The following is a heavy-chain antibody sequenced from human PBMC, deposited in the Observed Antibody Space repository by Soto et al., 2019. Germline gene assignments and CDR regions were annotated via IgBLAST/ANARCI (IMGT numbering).Heavy chain of an antibody. V-gene: IGHV3-23*01. Sequence: EVQLLESGGGLVQPGGSLRLSCAASGFTFSSYAMSWVRQAPGKGLEWVSAISGSGGSTYYADSVKGRFTISRDNSKNTPYLQMNSLRAEDTAVYYCAKATYYYDSSGSYYFDYWGQGTLVTVSS. CDR1: GFTFSSYA. CDR3: AKATYYYDSSGSYYFDY. J-gene: IGHJ4*02. D-gene: IGHD3-22*01. CDR2: ISGSGGST.